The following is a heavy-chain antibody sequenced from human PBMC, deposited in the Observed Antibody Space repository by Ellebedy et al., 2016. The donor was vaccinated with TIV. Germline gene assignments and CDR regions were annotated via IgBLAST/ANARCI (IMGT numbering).Heavy chain of an antibody. CDR2: ISISSSNI. CDR3: ARGGSYYGSGSYQKALDY. CDR1: GFTFSNYR. J-gene: IGHJ4*02. V-gene: IGHV3-48*01. Sequence: GESLKISXAASGFTFSNYRMNWVRQAPGKGLEWVSYISISSSNIHYAESVKGRFTISRDNSESTLYLQMSSLRSEDTAVYYCARGGSYYGSGSYQKALDYWGQGTLVTVSS. D-gene: IGHD3-10*01.